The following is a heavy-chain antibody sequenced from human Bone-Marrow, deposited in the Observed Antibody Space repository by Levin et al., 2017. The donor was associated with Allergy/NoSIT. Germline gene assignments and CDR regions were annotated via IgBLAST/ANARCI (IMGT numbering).Heavy chain of an antibody. CDR1: GFIFGDYG. D-gene: IGHD2-15*01. V-gene: IGHV3-9*01. Sequence: PGGSLRLSCAASGFIFGDYGMHWVRQGPGKGLEWVSGISWNSDTIVYGDSVKGRFTISRDNAKSLLYLQIESLRPDDTALYYCVKDKGDGGRGGMGYIYYAMDIWGHRTTVTVA. CDR3: VKDKGDGGRGGMGYIYYAMDI. J-gene: IGHJ6*02. CDR2: ISWNSDTI.